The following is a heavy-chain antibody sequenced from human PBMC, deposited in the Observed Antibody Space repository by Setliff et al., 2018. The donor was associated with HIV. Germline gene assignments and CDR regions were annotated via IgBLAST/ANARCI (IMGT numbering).Heavy chain of an antibody. D-gene: IGHD6-19*01. J-gene: IGHJ4*02. V-gene: IGHV4-39*01. CDR2: ISYTGIT. CDR1: GGSISRGSYS. Sequence: ETLSLTCTVSGGSISRGSYSWGWIRQPPGKGLEWIGSISYTGITNYNPSLKSRVTISVDASQNQFSLKLTSVTAADTAVYYCARLRQWLAFFDSWGQGTLVTVSS. CDR3: ARLRQWLAFFDS.